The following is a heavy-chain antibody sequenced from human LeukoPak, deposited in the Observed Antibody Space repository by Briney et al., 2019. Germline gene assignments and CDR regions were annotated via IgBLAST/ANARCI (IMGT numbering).Heavy chain of an antibody. CDR1: GFTFSSYG. D-gene: IGHD3-22*01. V-gene: IGHV3-23*01. Sequence: HAGGTLRLSCAASGFTFSSYGMSWVRQAPGKGLEWVSAISGSGGSTYYADSVKGRFTISRDNSQNTLYLQMKSLRDDDTAVYYCARAGYYHTLDYWGQGTLVTVSS. CDR3: ARAGYYHTLDY. J-gene: IGHJ4*02. CDR2: ISGSGGST.